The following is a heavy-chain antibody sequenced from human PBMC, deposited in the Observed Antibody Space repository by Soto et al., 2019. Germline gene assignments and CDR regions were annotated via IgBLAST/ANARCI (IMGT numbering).Heavy chain of an antibody. J-gene: IGHJ4*02. CDR1: GFTFSSYA. Sequence: QVQLVESGGGVVQPGRSLRLSCAASGFTFSSYAMHWVRQAPGKGLEWVAVISYDGSNKYYADSVKGRFTISRDNSKNTLYLQMNSLIAEDTAVYYCARDVTSGSYCDYWGQGTLVTVSS. CDR2: ISYDGSNK. D-gene: IGHD1-26*01. CDR3: ARDVTSGSYCDY. V-gene: IGHV3-30-3*01.